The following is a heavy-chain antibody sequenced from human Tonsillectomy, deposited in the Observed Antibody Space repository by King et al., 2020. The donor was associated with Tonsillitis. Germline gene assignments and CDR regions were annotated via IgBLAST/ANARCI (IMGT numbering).Heavy chain of an antibody. D-gene: IGHD3/OR15-3a*01. CDR3: ASYAYTFWTSIG. CDR1: GASISNGDYY. J-gene: IGHJ4*02. Sequence: VQLQESGPGLVKPSQTLSLTCTVSGASISNGDYYWSWIRQHPGKGLEWIGYISYSGSTYYDPALQSRGTMSVDTAKNQFSLKLSSVAAADSAVYYCASYAYTFWTSIGWGQGTLVTVSS. V-gene: IGHV4-31*03. CDR2: ISYSGST.